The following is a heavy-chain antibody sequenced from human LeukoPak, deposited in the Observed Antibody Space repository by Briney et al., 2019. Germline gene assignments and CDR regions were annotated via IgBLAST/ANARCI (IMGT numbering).Heavy chain of an antibody. CDR2: TYSGGTT. CDR3: AKEGGLGYCSTTSCAFAH. V-gene: IGHV3-53*01. D-gene: IGHD2-2*01. CDR1: GFSVSDNY. J-gene: IGHJ4*02. Sequence: PGGSLRLSCAGSGFSVSDNYMTSVRQAPGKRPERVSVTYSGGTTYYADSVEGRFTISRDSAKNTLYLQMNSLRTEDTAVYYCAKEGGLGYCSTTSCAFAHWGRGTLVTVSS.